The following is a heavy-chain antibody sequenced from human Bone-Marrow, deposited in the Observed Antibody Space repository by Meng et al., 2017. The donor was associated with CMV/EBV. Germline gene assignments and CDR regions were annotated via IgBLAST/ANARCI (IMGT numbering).Heavy chain of an antibody. J-gene: IGHJ4*02. CDR3: ARLEVGATTMVIYFEY. CDR1: GFTFSNYG. CDR2: IRYDGSKT. D-gene: IGHD2-15*01. V-gene: IGHV3-30*02. Sequence: GGSLRLSCTASGFTFSNYGMHWVRQAPGKGLEWVAFIRYDGSKTYYTDSVKGRFTISRDNSKNTLYLLMNSLRAEDTAVYYCARLEVGATTMVIYFEYWGRGTLVTVSS.